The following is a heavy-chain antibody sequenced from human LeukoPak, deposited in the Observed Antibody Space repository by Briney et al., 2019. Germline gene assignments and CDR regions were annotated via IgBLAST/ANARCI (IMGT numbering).Heavy chain of an antibody. CDR3: ARDPLLWFGELSPRGSNDAFDI. D-gene: IGHD3-10*01. CDR1: GFTFSSYS. J-gene: IGHJ3*02. Sequence: GGSLRLSCAASGFTFSSYSMNWVRQAPGKGLEWVSSISSSSSYIYYADSVKGRFTISRDNAKNSLYLQMNSQRAEDTAVYYCARDPLLWFGELSPRGSNDAFDIWGQGTMVTVSS. V-gene: IGHV3-21*01. CDR2: ISSSSSYI.